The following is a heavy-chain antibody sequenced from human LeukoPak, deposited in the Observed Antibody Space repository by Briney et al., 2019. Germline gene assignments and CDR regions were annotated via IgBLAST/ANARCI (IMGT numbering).Heavy chain of an antibody. CDR1: GFTFSSYG. CDR3: AKSAVGATSYSWFDP. J-gene: IGHJ5*02. D-gene: IGHD1-26*01. CDR2: ISGSGGST. Sequence: GGSLRLSCAASGFTFSSYGMSWVRQAPGKGLEWVSAISGSGGSTYYADSVKGRFTISRDNSKNSLYLQMNSLRAEDTAVYYCAKSAVGATSYSWFDPWGQGTLVTVSS. V-gene: IGHV3-23*01.